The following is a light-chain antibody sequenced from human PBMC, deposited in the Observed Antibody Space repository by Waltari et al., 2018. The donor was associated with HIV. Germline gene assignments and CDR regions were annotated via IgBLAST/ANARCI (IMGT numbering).Light chain of an antibody. CDR2: WAS. J-gene: IGKJ4*01. Sequence: DIVMTQSPDSLAVSLGERATINCKSSQSVVYSSNNKNYLAWYQQTPGQPPKLLMYWASARESGVPDRVSASESGTDFTLTISSLQAEDVAVYYCQQHYTTPLTVGGGTKVEI. V-gene: IGKV4-1*01. CDR3: QQHYTTPLT. CDR1: QSVVYSSNNKNY.